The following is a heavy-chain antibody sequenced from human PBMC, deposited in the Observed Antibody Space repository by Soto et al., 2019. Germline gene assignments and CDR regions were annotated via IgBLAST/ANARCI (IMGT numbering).Heavy chain of an antibody. CDR1: GGSISSSSYY. CDR3: ARGDYDILTGYQYYFGY. V-gene: IGHV4-39*01. CDR2: IYYSGST. Sequence: SETLSLTCTVSGGSISSSSYYWGWIRQPPGKGLEWIGSIYYSGSTYYNPSLKSRVTISVDTSKNQFSLKLSSVTAADTAVYYCARGDYDILTGYQYYFGYWGQGTLVTVSS. J-gene: IGHJ4*02. D-gene: IGHD3-9*01.